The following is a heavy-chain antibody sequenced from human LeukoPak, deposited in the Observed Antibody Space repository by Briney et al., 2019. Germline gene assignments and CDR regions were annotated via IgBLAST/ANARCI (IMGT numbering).Heavy chain of an antibody. Sequence: ASVKVSCTASGYTFTSYYMHWVRQAPGQGLEWMGIINPSGGSTSYAQKFQGRVTMTRDTSTSTVYMELSSLRSEDTAVYYCARGLEIGYDFWSGLVGRRYYYYGMDVWGQGTTVTVSS. CDR3: ARGLEIGYDFWSGLVGRRYYYYGMDV. CDR1: GYTFTSYY. D-gene: IGHD3-3*01. J-gene: IGHJ6*02. CDR2: INPSGGST. V-gene: IGHV1-46*01.